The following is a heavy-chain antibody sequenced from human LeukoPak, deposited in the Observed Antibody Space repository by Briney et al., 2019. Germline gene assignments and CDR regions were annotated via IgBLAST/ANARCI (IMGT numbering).Heavy chain of an antibody. D-gene: IGHD4-23*01. Sequence: GGSPRLSCAASGFTFSSYWMHWVRQAPGKGLVWVSRINSDGSSTSYADSVKGRFTISRDNAKNTLYLQMNSLRAEDTAVYYCARDIGYGGKHSVDYWGQGTLVTVSS. CDR3: ARDIGYGGKHSVDY. V-gene: IGHV3-74*01. J-gene: IGHJ4*02. CDR2: INSDGSST. CDR1: GFTFSSYW.